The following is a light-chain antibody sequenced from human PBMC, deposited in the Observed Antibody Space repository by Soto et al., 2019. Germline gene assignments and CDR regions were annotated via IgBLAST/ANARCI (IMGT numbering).Light chain of an antibody. V-gene: IGKV3-15*01. CDR3: QQYNNWPLT. CDR1: QSVSGN. CDR2: GIS. J-gene: IGKJ4*01. Sequence: EIVMTQSPATLSVSPGERATLSCRASQSVSGNLAWYQQKPGQAHRLLIYGISTRATAIPARFSGSGSVTEFTLTISSLQSEDFAVYYCQQYNNWPLTFGGGTNVETK.